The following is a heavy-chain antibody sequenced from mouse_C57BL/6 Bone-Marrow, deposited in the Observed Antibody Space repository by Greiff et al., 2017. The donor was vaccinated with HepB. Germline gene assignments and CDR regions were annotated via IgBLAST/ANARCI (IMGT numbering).Heavy chain of an antibody. V-gene: IGHV3-6*01. J-gene: IGHJ3*01. CDR1: GYSITSGYY. Sequence: DVKLQESGPGLVKPSQSLSLTCSVTGYSITSGYYWNWIRQFPGNKLEWMGYISYDGSNNYNPSLKNRISITRDTSKNQFFLKLNSVTTEDTATYYCARDRGDGGFAYWGQGTLVTVSA. CDR2: ISYDGSN. D-gene: IGHD2-3*01. CDR3: ARDRGDGGFAY.